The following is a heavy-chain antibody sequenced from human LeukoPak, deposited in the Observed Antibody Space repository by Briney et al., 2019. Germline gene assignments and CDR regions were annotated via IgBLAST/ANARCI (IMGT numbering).Heavy chain of an antibody. Sequence: SGPTLVNPTQTLTLTCTFSGFSLSTSGVGVGWIRQPPGTALEWLALSYWNDDKRYSPSLKSRLTITKDTSKNQVVLTMTNMDPVDTATYYCAHRAWEPQDDAFDIWGQGIMRGFDIWGQGTMVTVSS. J-gene: IGHJ3*02. D-gene: IGHD1-26*01. CDR3: AHRAWEPQDDAFDIWGQGIMRGFDI. CDR2: SYWNDDK. CDR1: GFSLSTSGVG. V-gene: IGHV2-5*01.